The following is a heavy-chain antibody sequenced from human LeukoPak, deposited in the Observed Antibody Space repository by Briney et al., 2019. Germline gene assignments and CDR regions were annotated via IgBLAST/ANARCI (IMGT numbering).Heavy chain of an antibody. CDR3: ARDKYTGYETFDY. V-gene: IGHV1-2*02. Sequence: ASVRVSCKASGYIFTGYYIHWVRQAPGQGLEWMGWINPNNGGTNYAQKFQGRVTMTRDTSISTAYMELNRLTSDGTAVYYCARDKYTGYETFDYWGQGTPVTVSS. CDR1: GYIFTGYY. J-gene: IGHJ4*02. D-gene: IGHD5-12*01. CDR2: INPNNGGT.